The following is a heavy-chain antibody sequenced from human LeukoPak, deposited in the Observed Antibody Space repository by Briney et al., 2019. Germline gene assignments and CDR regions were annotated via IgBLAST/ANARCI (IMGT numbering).Heavy chain of an antibody. D-gene: IGHD4-17*01. Sequence: PTGGSLRFSCAASGFTFSSFDMSWVRQAPGEVLEWVSAISGSGGSTYNADSVKGRFTISRDNSKNTMYLQMNSLRAEDTAVYYCAKDHYGDYFSTGAFDIWGQGTTVIVSS. J-gene: IGHJ3*02. CDR2: ISGSGGST. V-gene: IGHV3-23*01. CDR3: AKDHYGDYFSTGAFDI. CDR1: GFTFSSFD.